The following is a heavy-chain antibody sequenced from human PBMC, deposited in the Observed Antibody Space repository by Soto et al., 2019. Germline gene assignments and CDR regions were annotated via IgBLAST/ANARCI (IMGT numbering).Heavy chain of an antibody. CDR1: GGSISSSYY. J-gene: IGHJ6*02. V-gene: IGHV4-39*01. D-gene: IGHD3-16*01. CDR3: ARHNGPLYVGYYYDMDV. CDR2: IYYSGYT. Sequence: SGTLSLTCTVSGGSISSSYYWGWIRQPPGKGLEWIGSIYYSGYTYYNPSLKSRVTISVDTSKNQFSLKLSSVTAADTAVYYCARHNGPLYVGYYYDMDVWGQGTTVT.